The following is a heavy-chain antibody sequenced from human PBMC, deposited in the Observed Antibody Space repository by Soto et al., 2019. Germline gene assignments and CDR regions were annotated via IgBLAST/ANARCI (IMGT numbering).Heavy chain of an antibody. Sequence: GESLKISCAASGFTFSSYWMSWVRQAPGKGLEWVANIKQDGSEKYYVDSVKGRVTISRDNAKNSLYLQMNSLRAEDTAVYYCARKTGVLWFGDLYYYYGMDFWGQGTTVTVSS. CDR2: IKQDGSEK. CDR1: GFTFSSYW. D-gene: IGHD3-10*01. J-gene: IGHJ6*02. CDR3: ARKTGVLWFGDLYYYYGMDF. V-gene: IGHV3-7*01.